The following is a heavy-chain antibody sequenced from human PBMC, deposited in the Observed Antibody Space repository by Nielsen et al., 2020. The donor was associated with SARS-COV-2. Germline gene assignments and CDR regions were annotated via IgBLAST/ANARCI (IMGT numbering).Heavy chain of an antibody. V-gene: IGHV1-3*01. J-gene: IGHJ5*02. CDR3: ARGGTYYYDSSGLVAWFDP. Sequence: WVRQAPGQRLQWMGWINPGNGNTKYSQKFQGRVTMTRDTSTSTVYMELSSLRSEDTAVYYCARGGTYYYDSSGLVAWFDPWGQGTLVTVSS. D-gene: IGHD3-22*01. CDR2: INPGNGNT.